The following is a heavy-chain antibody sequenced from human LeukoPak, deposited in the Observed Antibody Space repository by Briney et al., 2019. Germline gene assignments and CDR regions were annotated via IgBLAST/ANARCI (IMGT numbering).Heavy chain of an antibody. CDR1: GFTFSSYG. V-gene: IGHV3-33*06. CDR3: AKLSYYGAGSYSPFDY. CDR2: IWYDGSNK. Sequence: PGGSLRLSCAASGFTFSSYGMHWVRQAPGKGLEWVAVIWYDGSNKYYADSVKGRFTISRDNSKNTLYLQMNSLRAEDTAVYYCAKLSYYGAGSYSPFDYWGQGTLVTVSS. J-gene: IGHJ4*02. D-gene: IGHD3-10*01.